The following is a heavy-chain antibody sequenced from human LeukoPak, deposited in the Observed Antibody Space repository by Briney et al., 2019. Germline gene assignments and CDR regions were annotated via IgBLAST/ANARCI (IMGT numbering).Heavy chain of an antibody. D-gene: IGHD3-22*01. CDR2: ISAYNGNT. CDR1: GYTFTSYG. Sequence: ASVKVSCKASGYTFTSYGISWVRQAPGQGLEWMGWISAYNGNTNYAQKLQGRVTMTTDTSTSTAYMELRSLRSDDTAVYYCARGLPTYYYDSSGYYYGFDYWGQGTLATVSS. J-gene: IGHJ4*02. V-gene: IGHV1-18*01. CDR3: ARGLPTYYYDSSGYYYGFDY.